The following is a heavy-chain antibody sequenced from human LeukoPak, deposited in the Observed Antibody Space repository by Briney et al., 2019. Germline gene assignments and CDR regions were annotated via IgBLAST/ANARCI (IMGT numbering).Heavy chain of an antibody. CDR2: INPNSGGT. V-gene: IGHV1-2*02. Sequence: GASVKVSCKASGFTFTGYYIHWVRQAPGQGLEWMGWINPNSGGTNYAQKFQGRVTMTRDTSITTAYMELSRLRSDDTAVYYCARVDCSGGTCYFVSPFDGWGQGRPVSVSS. J-gene: IGHJ4*02. CDR1: GFTFTGYY. D-gene: IGHD2-15*01. CDR3: ARVDCSGGTCYFVSPFDG.